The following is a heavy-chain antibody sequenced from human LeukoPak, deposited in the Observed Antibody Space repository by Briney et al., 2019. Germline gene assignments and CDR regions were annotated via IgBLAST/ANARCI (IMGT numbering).Heavy chain of an antibody. CDR2: ISSSSSYI. CDR3: ARIASLNAFDI. J-gene: IGHJ3*02. V-gene: IGHV3-21*01. D-gene: IGHD3-22*01. CDR1: GFTFSRYW. Sequence: GGSLRLSCTASGFTFSRYWMSWVRQAPGKGLEWVSSISSSSSYIYYADSVKGRFTISRDNAKNSLYLQMNSLRAEDTAVYYCARIASLNAFDIWGQGTMVTVSS.